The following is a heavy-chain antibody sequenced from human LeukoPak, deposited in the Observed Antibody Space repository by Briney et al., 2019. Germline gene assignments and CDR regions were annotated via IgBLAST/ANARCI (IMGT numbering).Heavy chain of an antibody. D-gene: IGHD7-27*01. CDR3: ARVPSWGYWYLDL. Sequence: SETLSLTCAVSGGSISSGGYSWSWIRQPPGNGLEWIGYIYHSGSTYYNPSLKSRVTISVDRSKNQFSLKLSSVTAADTAVYYCARVPSWGYWYLDLWGRGTLVTVSS. V-gene: IGHV4-30-2*01. J-gene: IGHJ2*01. CDR2: IYHSGST. CDR1: GGSISSGGYS.